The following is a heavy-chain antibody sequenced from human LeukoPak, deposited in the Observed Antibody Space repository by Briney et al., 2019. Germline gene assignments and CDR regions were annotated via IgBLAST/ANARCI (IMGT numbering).Heavy chain of an antibody. J-gene: IGHJ4*02. V-gene: IGHV1-69*13. D-gene: IGHD6-19*01. CDR3: ARGKGYSSGWYDSFDY. Sequence: SVKVSCKASGGTFSSYAISWVRQAPGQGLEWMGGIIPIFGTANYAQKFQGRVTITADESTSTAYMELSSLRSEDTAVSNCARGKGYSSGWYDSFDYGAKETRVPVSS. CDR2: IIPIFGTA. CDR1: GGTFSSYA.